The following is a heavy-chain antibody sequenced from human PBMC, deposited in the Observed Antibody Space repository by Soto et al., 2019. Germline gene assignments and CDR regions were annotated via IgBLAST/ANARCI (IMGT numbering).Heavy chain of an antibody. CDR1: GFSFRDSA. J-gene: IGHJ2*01. CDR3: IRFSRSLSWCFDL. CDR2: IRSKGNNYAT. D-gene: IGHD3-16*02. Sequence: EVQLVESGGGLVQPGGSLILSCAASGFSFRDSAMHWVRHASGKGLEWVGRIRSKGNNYATTYAASVKGRFTISRDDSKNTAYLQMNSLKTEDTAVYYWIRFSRSLSWCFDLWGRGTLVTVSS. V-gene: IGHV3-73*02.